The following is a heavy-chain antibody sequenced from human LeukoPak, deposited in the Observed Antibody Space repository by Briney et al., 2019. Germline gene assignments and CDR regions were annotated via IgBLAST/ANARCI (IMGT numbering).Heavy chain of an antibody. CDR1: GFTFSSYW. Sequence: GGSLRLSCAASGFTFSSYWMHWVRQAPGKGLVWVSRINSDGSSITYADSVKGRFTISRDNAKNTLCLQMNSLRVEDTAVYYCAREGRVSGYDFDCWGQGTLVTVSS. D-gene: IGHD5-12*01. V-gene: IGHV3-74*03. CDR3: AREGRVSGYDFDC. CDR2: INSDGSSI. J-gene: IGHJ4*02.